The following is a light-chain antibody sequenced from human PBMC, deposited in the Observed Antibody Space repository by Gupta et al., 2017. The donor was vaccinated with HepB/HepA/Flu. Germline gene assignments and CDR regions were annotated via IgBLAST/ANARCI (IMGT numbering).Light chain of an antibody. J-gene: IGKJ2*04. V-gene: IGKV4-1*01. CDR2: CAS. Sequence: IDMHDSPDSLAVSLGERATINCKSSQTILSSPDNKNYLAWYQQKPGQPPKLLIGCASTREPVVPDRFSGSWSGTYFTLTSRRLQAEYVAFYYCQQYYCRWRFGQGTKLEIK. CDR3: QQYYCRWR. CDR1: QTILSSPDNKNY.